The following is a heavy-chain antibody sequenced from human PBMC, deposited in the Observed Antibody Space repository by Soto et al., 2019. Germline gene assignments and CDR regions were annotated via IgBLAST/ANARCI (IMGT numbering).Heavy chain of an antibody. D-gene: IGHD5-12*01. CDR3: ARGEMATIGHFDY. Sequence: PRGSLRLSCAASGFTFSSYSMNWVRQAPGKGLEWVSSISRSSSYIYYADSVKGRFTISRDNAKNSLYLQMNSLRAEDTAVYYCARGEMATIGHFDYWGQGTLVTVSS. J-gene: IGHJ4*02. V-gene: IGHV3-21*01. CDR2: ISRSSSYI. CDR1: GFTFSSYS.